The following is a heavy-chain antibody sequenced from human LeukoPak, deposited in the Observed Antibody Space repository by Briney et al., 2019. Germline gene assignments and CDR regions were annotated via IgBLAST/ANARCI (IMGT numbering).Heavy chain of an antibody. V-gene: IGHV1-18*04. CDR2: ISAYNGNT. Sequence: ASVKVSCKASGYTFTGYYMHWVRQAPGQGLEWMGWISAYNGNTNYAQKLQGRVTMTTDTSTSTAYMELRSLRSDDTAVYYCARGGGIAAARNWFDPWGQGTLVTVSS. CDR3: ARGGGIAAARNWFDP. CDR1: GYTFTGYY. J-gene: IGHJ5*02. D-gene: IGHD6-13*01.